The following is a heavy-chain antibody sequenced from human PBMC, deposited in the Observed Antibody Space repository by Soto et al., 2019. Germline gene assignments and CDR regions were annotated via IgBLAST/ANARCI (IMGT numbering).Heavy chain of an antibody. J-gene: IGHJ6*02. V-gene: IGHV4-31*03. CDR1: GGSISSGGYY. Sequence: PSETLSLSRTVSGGSISSGGYYLCWIRQHPGKGLEWIGYFYYSGSTYYNPSLKSRVTISVDTSKNQFYLKLTSVTSAVAAVYNGALITRRPRSGMQVRGQGT. D-gene: IGHD3-10*01. CDR3: ALITRRPRSGMQV. CDR2: FYYSGST.